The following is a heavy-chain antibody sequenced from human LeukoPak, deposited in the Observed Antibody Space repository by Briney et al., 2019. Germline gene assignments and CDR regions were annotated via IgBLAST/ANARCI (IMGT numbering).Heavy chain of an antibody. D-gene: IGHD3-10*01. CDR3: ATRITLVGGFDY. V-gene: IGHV1-24*01. CDR2: FDPEDGET. CDR1: GYTLTELS. Sequence: EASVKVSCKVSGYTLTELSMHWVRQAPGKGLEWMGGFDPEDGETIYAQKFQGRVTMTEDTSTDTAYMEPSSLRSEDTAVYYCATRITLVGGFDYWGQGTLVTVSS. J-gene: IGHJ4*02.